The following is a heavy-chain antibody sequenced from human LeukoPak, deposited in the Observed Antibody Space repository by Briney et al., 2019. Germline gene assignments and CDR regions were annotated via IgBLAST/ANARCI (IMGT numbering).Heavy chain of an antibody. D-gene: IGHD1-26*01. CDR3: AKVHYTASFPGSFPGRNYFDS. Sequence: GGSLRLSCTVSGFAFSGYAMSWVRQAPGKGPEWVSSTGARGDVTYSADSVKGRFTISRDNSKRTLFLQMNSLRAEDTAVYYCAKVHYTASFPGSFPGRNYFDSWGQGSLVTVSP. J-gene: IGHJ4*02. V-gene: IGHV3-23*01. CDR2: TGARGDVT. CDR1: GFAFSGYA.